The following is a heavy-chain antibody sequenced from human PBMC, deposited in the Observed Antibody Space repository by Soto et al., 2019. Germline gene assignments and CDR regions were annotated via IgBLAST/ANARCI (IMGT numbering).Heavy chain of an antibody. J-gene: IGHJ4*02. V-gene: IGHV3-15*07. CDR3: TTDLMAITMIVGEGDDY. D-gene: IGHD3-22*01. Sequence: EVQLVESGGGLVKPGGSLRLSCAASGFTFSNAWMNWVRQAPGKELEWVGRIKSKTDGGTTDYAAPVKGRFTISRDDSKNTLYLQMNSLKTEDTAVYYCTTDLMAITMIVGEGDDYWGQGTLVTVSS. CDR2: IKSKTDGGTT. CDR1: GFTFSNAW.